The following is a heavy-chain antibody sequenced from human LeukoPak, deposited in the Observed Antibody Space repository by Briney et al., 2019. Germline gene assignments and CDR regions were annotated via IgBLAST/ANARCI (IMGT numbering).Heavy chain of an antibody. J-gene: IGHJ3*02. CDR1: GGSMSSYY. V-gene: IGHV4-59*01. Sequence: KTSETLSLTCTVSGGSMSSYYWSWIRQSPGKGLEWIGHIYYSGSTNYHPSLKTRVTISVDTSKNQFSLRLSSVTAADTAVYYCARVTGPHAFDIGGQGTLVTVSS. CDR3: ARVTGPHAFDI. CDR2: IYYSGST. D-gene: IGHD3-9*01.